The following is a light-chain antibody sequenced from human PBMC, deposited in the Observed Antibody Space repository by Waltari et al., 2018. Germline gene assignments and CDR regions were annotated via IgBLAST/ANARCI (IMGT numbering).Light chain of an antibody. CDR3: QQRSNWSPALT. J-gene: IGKJ4*01. CDR1: QSVGNY. V-gene: IGKV3-11*01. Sequence: EIVLTQSPATLSLSPGERATLSCRASQSVGNYLAWYQQKPGQAPRLLIYDASNSATGIPARFSGSGSGTDFTLTISSLEPEDFAVYYFQQRSNWSPALTFGGGTKVEIK. CDR2: DAS.